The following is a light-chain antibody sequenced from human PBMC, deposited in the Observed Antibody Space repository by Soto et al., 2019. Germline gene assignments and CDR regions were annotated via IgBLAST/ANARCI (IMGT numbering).Light chain of an antibody. J-gene: IGKJ5*01. CDR1: QSVSSGC. V-gene: IGKV3D-20*02. CDR3: QQRSNWIT. CDR2: GAS. Sequence: EIVSTQSPATLSLSPGERATLSCRASQSVSSGCLAWYQQKPGQAPRLLIYGASTRATGIPDRFSGGGSGTDFTLTISSLEPEDFAVYYCQQRSNWITFGQGTRLEIK.